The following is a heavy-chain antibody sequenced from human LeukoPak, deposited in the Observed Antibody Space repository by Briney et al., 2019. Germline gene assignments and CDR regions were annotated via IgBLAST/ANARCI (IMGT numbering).Heavy chain of an antibody. V-gene: IGHV1-46*03. CDR1: GYTFTSYY. Sequence: GESLKISCKASGYTFTSYYMHWVRQAPGQGLEWMGIINPSGGSTSYAQKFQGRVTMTRDTSTSTVYMELSSLRSEDTAVYYCARDLRFLEWPEYGFDYWGQGTLVTVSS. J-gene: IGHJ4*02. CDR2: INPSGGST. D-gene: IGHD3-3*01. CDR3: ARDLRFLEWPEYGFDY.